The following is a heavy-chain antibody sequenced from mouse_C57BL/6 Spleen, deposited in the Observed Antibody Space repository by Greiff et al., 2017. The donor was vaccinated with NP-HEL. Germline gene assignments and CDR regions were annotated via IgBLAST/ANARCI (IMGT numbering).Heavy chain of an antibody. Sequence: EVNVVESGGGLVKPGGSLKLSCAASGFTFSSYAMSWVRQTPEKRLEWVATISDGGSYTYYPDNVKGRFTISRDNAKNNLYLQMSHLKSEDTAMYYCARRLLRDAMDYWGQGTSVTVSS. CDR1: GFTFSSYA. J-gene: IGHJ4*01. D-gene: IGHD1-1*01. V-gene: IGHV5-4*03. CDR2: ISDGGSYT. CDR3: ARRLLRDAMDY.